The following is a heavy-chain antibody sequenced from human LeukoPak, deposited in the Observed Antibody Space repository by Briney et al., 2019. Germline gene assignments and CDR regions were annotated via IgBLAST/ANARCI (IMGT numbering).Heavy chain of an antibody. V-gene: IGHV4-39*07. Sequence: PSETLSLTCTVSGGSISSSSYYWGWIRQPPGKGLEWIGSIYYSGSTYYNPSLKSRVTISVDTSKNQFSLKLSSVTAADTAVYYCARDGSTYGSGSYGYFDYWGQGTLVTVSS. D-gene: IGHD3-10*01. CDR3: ARDGSTYGSGSYGYFDY. CDR1: GGSISSSSYY. CDR2: IYYSGST. J-gene: IGHJ4*02.